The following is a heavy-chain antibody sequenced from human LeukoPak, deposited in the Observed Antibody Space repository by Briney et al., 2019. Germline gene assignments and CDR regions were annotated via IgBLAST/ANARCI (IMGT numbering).Heavy chain of an antibody. CDR2: ISGSGGST. CDR1: GFTFSSYA. CDR3: ARSGASKYYYDSKAAFDI. J-gene: IGHJ3*02. D-gene: IGHD3-22*01. V-gene: IGHV3-23*01. Sequence: PGGSLRLSCAASGFTFSSYAMSWVRQAPGKGLEWVSAISGSGGSTYYADSVKGRFTISRDNSKNTLYLQMNSLRAEDTAVYYCARSGASKYYYDSKAAFDIWGQGTMVTVSS.